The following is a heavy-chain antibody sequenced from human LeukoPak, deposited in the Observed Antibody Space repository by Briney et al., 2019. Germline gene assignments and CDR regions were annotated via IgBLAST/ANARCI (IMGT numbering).Heavy chain of an antibody. CDR1: GGSISSYY. V-gene: IGHV4-59*12. D-gene: IGHD3-22*01. Sequence: SETLSLTCTVSGGSISSYYWSWIRQPPGKGLEWIGYIYYSGSTNYNPSLKSRVTISVDTSKNQFSLKLSSVTAADTAVYYCARDAIIVVTPHRYFDYWGQGTLVTVSS. CDR2: IYYSGST. CDR3: ARDAIIVVTPHRYFDY. J-gene: IGHJ4*02.